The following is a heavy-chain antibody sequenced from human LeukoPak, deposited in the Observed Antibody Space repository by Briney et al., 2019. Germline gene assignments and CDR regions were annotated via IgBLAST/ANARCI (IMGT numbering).Heavy chain of an antibody. V-gene: IGHV3-30-3*01. CDR2: ISYNGVIK. CDR3: ARAKDGTNILDY. D-gene: IGHD5-24*01. CDR1: GFTFSDFA. Sequence: GGSLRLSCAASGFTFSDFAIHWVRQAPGKGLEWVILISYNGVIKYYADSVKGRFTISRDNSKNTLYLQMDTLRAEDTAVYYCARAKDGTNILDYWGQGTLVTVSS. J-gene: IGHJ4*02.